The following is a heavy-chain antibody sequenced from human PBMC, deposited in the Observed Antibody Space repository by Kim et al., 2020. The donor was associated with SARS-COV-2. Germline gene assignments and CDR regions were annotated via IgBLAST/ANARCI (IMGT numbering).Heavy chain of an antibody. Sequence: GGSLRLSCAAPGFTFSSHWMHWVRQAPGKGLVWVSRINSDGTTTSYGDSVKGRFTISRDNAKNTLYLQMNSLTAEDTAVYYCARRQFTSGWYYFDYWGQG. CDR3: ARRQFTSGWYYFDY. CDR2: INSDGTTT. V-gene: IGHV3-74*01. CDR1: GFTFSSHW. J-gene: IGHJ4*02. D-gene: IGHD6-19*01.